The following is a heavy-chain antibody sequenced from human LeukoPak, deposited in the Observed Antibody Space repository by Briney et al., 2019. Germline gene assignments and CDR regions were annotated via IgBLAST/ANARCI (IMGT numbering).Heavy chain of an antibody. CDR2: INLNSGGT. D-gene: IGHD2-15*01. CDR1: GYTFTGYY. J-gene: IGHJ5*02. V-gene: IGHV1-2*02. CDR3: ARDRCSGGSCYSGVWFDP. Sequence: GASVKVSCKASGYTFTGYYMHWVRQAPGQGLEWRGWINLNSGGTNYAQKFQGRVTMTRDTSISTAYMELSRLRSDDTAVYYCARDRCSGGSCYSGVWFDPWGQGTLVTVSS.